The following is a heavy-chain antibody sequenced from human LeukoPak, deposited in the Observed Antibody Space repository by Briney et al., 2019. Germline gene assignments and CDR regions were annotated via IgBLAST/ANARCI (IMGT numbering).Heavy chain of an antibody. CDR2: IYRSGST. D-gene: IGHD3-22*01. V-gene: IGHV4-38-2*02. J-gene: IGHJ4*02. Sequence: SETLSLTCTVSGYSINSGYYWVWIRQPPGKGLEWIGSIYRSGSTNYNPSLKSRVTISVDTSKNQFSLKLSSVTAADTAVYYCARATYYYDSSGYSYYFDYWGQGTLVTVSS. CDR3: ARATYYYDSSGYSYYFDY. CDR1: GYSINSGYY.